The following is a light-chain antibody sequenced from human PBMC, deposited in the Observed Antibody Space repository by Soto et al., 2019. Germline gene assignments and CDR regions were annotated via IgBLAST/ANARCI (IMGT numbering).Light chain of an antibody. V-gene: IGLV6-57*04. CDR2: EDN. CDR1: SGSIASNY. Sequence: NFMLTQPHSVSESPGKTVTISCTRSSGSIASNYVQWYQQRPGSAPTTVIYEDNQRPSGVPDRFSGSIDSSSNSASLTISGLKTEDEADYYCQSYDSSNHVVFGGGPMLTVL. J-gene: IGLJ2*01. CDR3: QSYDSSNHVV.